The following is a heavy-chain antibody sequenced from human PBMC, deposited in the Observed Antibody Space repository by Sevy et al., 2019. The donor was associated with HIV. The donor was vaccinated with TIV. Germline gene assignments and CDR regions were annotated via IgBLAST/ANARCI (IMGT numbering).Heavy chain of an antibody. D-gene: IGHD4-17*01. CDR3: ARDDPQRYGDYVGAGPRPPYGMDV. V-gene: IGHV1-46*01. CDR2: INPSGGST. CDR1: GYTFTSYY. Sequence: ASVKVSCKASGYTFTSYYMHWVRQAPGQGLEWMGIINPSGGSTSYAQKFQGRVTMTRDTSTSTVYMELSSLRSEDTAVYYCARDDPQRYGDYVGAGPRPPYGMDVWGQGTTVTVSS. J-gene: IGHJ6*02.